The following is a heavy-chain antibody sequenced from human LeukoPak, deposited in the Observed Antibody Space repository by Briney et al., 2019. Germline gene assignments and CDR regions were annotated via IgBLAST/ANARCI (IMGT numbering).Heavy chain of an antibody. D-gene: IGHD5-12*01. CDR2: INPNSGGT. V-gene: IGHV1-2*02. J-gene: IGHJ4*02. Sequence: ASVKVSCKASGYTFTGYYMQWVRQAPGQGLEWMGWINPNSGGTNYAQKFQGRVTMTRDTSISTAYMELSRLRSDDTAVYYCARPLSGYDYTDFDYWGQGTLVTVSS. CDR1: GYTFTGYY. CDR3: ARPLSGYDYTDFDY.